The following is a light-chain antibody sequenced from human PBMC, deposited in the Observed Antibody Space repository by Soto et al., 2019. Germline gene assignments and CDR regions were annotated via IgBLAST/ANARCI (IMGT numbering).Light chain of an antibody. J-gene: IGKJ1*01. CDR3: QYYGSSRT. Sequence: EIVLTQSPGTLSLSAGERATLSCRASQTVSASYLAWYQQRPGQAPRLLIYAASSRTTGIPDRFSGSGSGTDFTLTINRLEPEDFAVYYCQYYGSSRTFGQGTQGGYQ. CDR2: AAS. CDR1: QTVSASY. V-gene: IGKV3-20*01.